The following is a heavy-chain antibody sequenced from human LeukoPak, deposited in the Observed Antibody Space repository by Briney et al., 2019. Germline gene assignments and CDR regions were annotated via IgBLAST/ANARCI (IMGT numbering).Heavy chain of an antibody. D-gene: IGHD2-8*01. Sequence: GGSLRLSCAASGFTFRSDAMGWVRQAPGKGLEWVANTNQDGSEKYYVDSVKGRFTISRDNAKNSVDLQMNSLRAEDTAVYYCARDNGSWDYWGQGSLVTVSS. V-gene: IGHV3-7*01. CDR1: GFTFRSDA. CDR2: TNQDGSEK. CDR3: ARDNGSWDY. J-gene: IGHJ4*02.